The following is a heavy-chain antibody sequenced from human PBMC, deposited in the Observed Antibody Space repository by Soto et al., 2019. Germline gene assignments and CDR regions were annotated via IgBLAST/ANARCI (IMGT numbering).Heavy chain of an antibody. CDR1: GFTFDNNG. D-gene: IGHD1-1*01. J-gene: IGHJ4*02. Sequence: EVEVLESGGGLYQPGGSLRLSCTASGFTFDNNGMAWVRQGPGKALEWVSTINFEGTNEHNEDSLKGRFSISRDNWKEMVYLPIHHLRTDDTAIYFCVMDAGGADWMLGYWGQGTQVNVSS. CDR2: INFEGTNE. CDR3: VMDAGGADWMLGY. V-gene: IGHV3-23*01.